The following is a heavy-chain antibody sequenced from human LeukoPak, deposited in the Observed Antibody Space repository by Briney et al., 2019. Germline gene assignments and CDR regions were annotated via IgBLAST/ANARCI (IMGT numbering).Heavy chain of an antibody. V-gene: IGHV4-59*02. D-gene: IGHD6-13*01. CDR1: GGSVSNKY. J-gene: IGHJ3*02. CDR2: IYYSGST. Sequence: SETLSLTCTVSGGSVSNKYWSWIRQPPGKGLEWIGYIYYSGSTNYNPSLKSRVTILVDTSKNQFSLKLSSVTAADTAVYYCARRSKLVPGAFDIWGQGTMVTVSS. CDR3: ARRSKLVPGAFDI.